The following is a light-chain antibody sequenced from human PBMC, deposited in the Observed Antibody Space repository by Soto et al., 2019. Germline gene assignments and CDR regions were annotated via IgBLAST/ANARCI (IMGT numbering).Light chain of an antibody. Sequence: EIVLTQSPGTLSLSPGERATLSCRTSQSISSNSVAWYQQEPGQAPRLLIHGASTRATGIPDRVSGSGSGTDFTLTISRLEPEDFGVYYCQQYGSSPMTFGQGTRLEIK. V-gene: IGKV3-20*01. CDR2: GAS. CDR3: QQYGSSPMT. J-gene: IGKJ5*01. CDR1: QSISSNS.